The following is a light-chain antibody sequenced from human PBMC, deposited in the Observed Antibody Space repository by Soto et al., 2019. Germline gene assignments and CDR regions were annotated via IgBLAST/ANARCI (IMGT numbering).Light chain of an antibody. Sequence: QSALTQPPSASGSPGQSVTISCTGTSSDVGGYNYVSWYQQHPGKAPKLMIYEVSKRPSGVPDRFSGSKSGNTASLTVSGLQAEDEADYHCSSYTNTRPLYVFGTGTKLTVL. J-gene: IGLJ1*01. CDR2: EVS. CDR3: SSYTNTRPLYV. CDR1: SSDVGGYNY. V-gene: IGLV2-8*01.